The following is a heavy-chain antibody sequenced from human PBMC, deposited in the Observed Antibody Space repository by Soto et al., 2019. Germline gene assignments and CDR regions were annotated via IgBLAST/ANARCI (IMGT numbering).Heavy chain of an antibody. CDR1: GFTFSDYY. CDR3: ARARAAMVPSYYCMDV. Sequence: GGSLRLSCAASGFTFSDYYMSWIRQGPGKGLEWVSYISRTGNTIYYADSVKGRFTISRDAAKNSLYLQMNSLRAEDTAVYYCARARAAMVPSYYCMDVWGQGTTVTVSS. D-gene: IGHD5-18*01. V-gene: IGHV3-11*01. CDR2: ISRTGNTI. J-gene: IGHJ6*02.